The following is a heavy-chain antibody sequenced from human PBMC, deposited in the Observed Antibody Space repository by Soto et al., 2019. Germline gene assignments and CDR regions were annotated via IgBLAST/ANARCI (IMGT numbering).Heavy chain of an antibody. CDR1: GDSVSSNSAA. CDR3: AGTPSLQWYYMDV. V-gene: IGHV6-1*01. CDR2: TYYRSRGSN. Sequence: QVQLQQSGPGLVRPSQTLSLTCAISGDSVSSNSAAWNWIRQSPSRGLEWPGRTYYRSRGSNDYAVSVKRRITVNPETSTNQFSLHLNSVTPEDTALYYCAGTPSLQWYYMDVWDKGTTVTVSS. D-gene: IGHD1-7*01. J-gene: IGHJ6*03.